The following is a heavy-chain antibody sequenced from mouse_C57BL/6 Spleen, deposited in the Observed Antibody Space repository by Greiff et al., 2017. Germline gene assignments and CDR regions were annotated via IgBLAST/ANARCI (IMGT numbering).Heavy chain of an antibody. Sequence: QVQLQQSGAELVMPGASVKLSCKASGYTFTSYWMHWVKQRPGQGLEWIGEIDPSDSYTNYNQKFKGKSTLTVDKSSSTAYMQLSSLTSEDSAVYYCASLVSSGYFAYWGQGTLVTVSA. CDR2: IDPSDSYT. J-gene: IGHJ3*01. V-gene: IGHV1-69*01. CDR3: ASLVSSGYFAY. CDR1: GYTFTSYW. D-gene: IGHD3-2*02.